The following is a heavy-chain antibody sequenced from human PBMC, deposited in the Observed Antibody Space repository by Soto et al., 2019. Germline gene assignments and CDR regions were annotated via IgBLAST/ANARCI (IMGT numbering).Heavy chain of an antibody. Sequence: SETLSLPWTVPGGSIISGDYCWTWNRQPPGKGLEWIGYIYYSGSTYYNPSLKSRVTISVDTSKNQFSLKLSSVTAADTAVYYCARDDYVYDILTGYGYYYGMDVWGQGTTVTVSS. CDR3: ARDDYVYDILTGYGYYYGMDV. D-gene: IGHD3-9*01. V-gene: IGHV4-30-4*01. CDR1: GGSIISGDYC. CDR2: IYYSGST. J-gene: IGHJ6*02.